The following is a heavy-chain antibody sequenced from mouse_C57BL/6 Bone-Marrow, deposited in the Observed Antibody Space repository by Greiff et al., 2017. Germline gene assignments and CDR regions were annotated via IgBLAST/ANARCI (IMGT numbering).Heavy chain of an antibody. CDR1: GYTFTSYW. J-gene: IGHJ3*01. V-gene: IGHV1-55*01. CDR2: IYPGSGST. Sequence: QVQLQQPGAELVKPGASVKMSCKASGYTFTSYWITWVKQRPGQGLEWIGDIYPGSGSTNYNEKFKSKATLTVDKSSSPSYMQLSSLTSEDSAVYYCATPFAYWGQGTLVTVSA. CDR3: ATPFAY.